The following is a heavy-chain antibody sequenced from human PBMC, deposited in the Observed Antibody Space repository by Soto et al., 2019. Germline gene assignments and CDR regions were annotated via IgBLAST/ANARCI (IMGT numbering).Heavy chain of an antibody. CDR1: GFTFSSYG. V-gene: IGHV3-33*01. CDR2: IWYDGSNK. CDR3: ARWGIAAGDY. D-gene: IGHD6-13*01. J-gene: IGHJ4*02. Sequence: QVQLVESGGGVVQPGRSLRLSCAAPGFTFSSYGMHWVLQAPGKGLEWVAVIWYDGSNKYYADSVKGRFTISRDNSKNTLYLQMNSLRAEDTAVYYCARWGIAAGDYWGQGTLVTVSS.